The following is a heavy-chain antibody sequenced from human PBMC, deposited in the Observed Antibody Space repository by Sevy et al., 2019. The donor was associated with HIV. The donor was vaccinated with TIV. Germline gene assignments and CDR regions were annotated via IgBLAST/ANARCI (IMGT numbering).Heavy chain of an antibody. CDR2: FSFGCGKI. D-gene: IGHD3-10*02. V-gene: IGHV3-23*01. Sequence: GGSLRLSCAASGFTFSSHAMSWVRQAPGKGLEWVSTFSFGCGKINYADSVKGRFTISRDNSKNTLYLQMHSLRAEDTAVYYCAREGCSKPHDYWGQGTLVTVSS. CDR3: AREGCSKPHDY. J-gene: IGHJ4*02. CDR1: GFTFSSHA.